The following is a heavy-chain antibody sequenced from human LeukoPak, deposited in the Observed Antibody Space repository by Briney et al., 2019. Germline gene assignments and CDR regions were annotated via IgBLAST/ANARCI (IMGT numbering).Heavy chain of an antibody. CDR3: ASHTSATDY. CDR1: GFNFKDYA. D-gene: IGHD6-19*01. J-gene: IGHJ4*02. V-gene: IGHV3-20*04. CDR2: INWNGGSI. Sequence: GGSLRLSCAGSGFNFKDYAMTWVRQAPGKGLEWVSGINWNGGSIAYADSVKGRFIISRDNAKNSLYLQMNSLRAEDTALYYCASHTSATDYWGQGTLVTVSS.